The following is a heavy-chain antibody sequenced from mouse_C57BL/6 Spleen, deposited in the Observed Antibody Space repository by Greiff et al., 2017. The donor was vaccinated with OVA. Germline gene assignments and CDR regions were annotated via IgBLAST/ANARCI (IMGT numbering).Heavy chain of an antibody. D-gene: IGHD1-1*01. CDR3: VRHPYGSSYPGYCDV. Sequence: DVMLVESGGGLVQPKGSLKLSCAASGFSFNTYAMNWVRQAPGKGLEWVARIRSKSNNYATYYADSVKDRFTISRDDSESMLYLQMNNLKTEDTAMYYCVRHPYGSSYPGYCDVWGTGTTVTVSS. J-gene: IGHJ1*03. CDR2: IRSKSNNYAT. CDR1: GFSFNTYA. V-gene: IGHV10-1*01.